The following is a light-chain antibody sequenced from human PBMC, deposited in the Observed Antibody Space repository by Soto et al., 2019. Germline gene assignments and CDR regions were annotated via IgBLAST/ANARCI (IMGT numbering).Light chain of an antibody. CDR1: HDISNN. CDR2: EAS. J-gene: IGKJ2*01. V-gene: IGKV1-33*01. Sequence: DIQMTQSPSSLSASVGDRVTITCQASHDISNNLNWYQQKPGKAPKLLIYEASNLDTGVPARFSGSGSVTDFTLTISSLQPEDVATYYCQQYVQLPYTFGQGTKLEI. CDR3: QQYVQLPYT.